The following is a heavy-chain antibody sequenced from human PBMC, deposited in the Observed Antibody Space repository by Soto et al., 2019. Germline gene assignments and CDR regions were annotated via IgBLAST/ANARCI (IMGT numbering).Heavy chain of an antibody. V-gene: IGHV3-15*01. J-gene: IGHJ6*02. Sequence: EVYLVESGGGLVKPGGSLKLSCTISGFPFTNAWMNWVRQAPGKGLEWVGRIKSTTDGGTTDYAAPVKGRFTISRDDSKKRLYLQMNSLKTEDTAVYFCTTDYNSPLVEWLSSFYYYYGMDVWGQGTTVTVSS. D-gene: IGHD3-3*01. CDR2: IKSTTDGGTT. CDR3: TTDYNSPLVEWLSSFYYYYGMDV. CDR1: GFPFTNAW.